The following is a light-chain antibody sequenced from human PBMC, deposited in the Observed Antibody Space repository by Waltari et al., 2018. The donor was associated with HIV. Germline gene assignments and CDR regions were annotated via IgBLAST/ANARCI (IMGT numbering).Light chain of an antibody. CDR2: GAS. CDR3: QQTYMTPRT. J-gene: IGKJ1*01. Sequence: DIQMTQSPSSLSASVGDKITITCRASHSINIYVNCYQHQSGTAPNLLIYGASTLQRGVPSRFSGSGSGRSCNFTIVNVQPEDVASYYCQQTYMTPRTFGQGTKVEVK. V-gene: IGKV1-39*01. CDR1: HSINIY.